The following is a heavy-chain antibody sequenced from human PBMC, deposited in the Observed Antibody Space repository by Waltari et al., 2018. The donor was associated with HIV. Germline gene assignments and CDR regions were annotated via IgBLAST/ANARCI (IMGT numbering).Heavy chain of an antibody. CDR2: VSTSGSS. V-gene: IGHV4-61*02. Sequence: CNVSGASITTGNYFWTWIRQPAGKGPEWIGRVSTSGSSKYNPSLKSRVTISLDKARNHFSLKLTSVTAADTAVYYCARKSAVYKYYRYCSDDDCYSRWFDPWGQGTLVTVSS. CDR1: GASITTGNYF. CDR3: ARKSAVYKYYRYCSDDDCYSRWFDP. D-gene: IGHD2-15*01. J-gene: IGHJ5*02.